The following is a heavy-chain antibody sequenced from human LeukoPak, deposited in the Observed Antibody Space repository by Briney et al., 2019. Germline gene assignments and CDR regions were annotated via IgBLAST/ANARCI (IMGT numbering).Heavy chain of an antibody. CDR1: GFTFSSYA. CDR3: AKARDYYDSSGYDY. CDR2: ISGSGGST. Sequence: GGSLRLSCAASGFTFSSYAISWVRQAPGKGLEWVSAISGSGGSTYYADSVKGRFTISRDNSKNTLYLQMNSLRAEDTAVYSCAKARDYYDSSGYDYWGQGTLVTVSS. D-gene: IGHD3-22*01. V-gene: IGHV3-23*01. J-gene: IGHJ4*02.